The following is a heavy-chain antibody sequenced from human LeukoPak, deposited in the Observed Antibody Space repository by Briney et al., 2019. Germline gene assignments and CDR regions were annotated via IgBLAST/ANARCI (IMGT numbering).Heavy chain of an antibody. J-gene: IGHJ5*02. CDR2: IKEDGSER. D-gene: IGHD3-22*01. CDR3: ARDTSHDSSGYYFS. CDR1: AFIFSGHW. V-gene: IGHV3-7*03. Sequence: GGSLRLSCEGSAFIFSGHWMNWVRQTPGKGLEWVASIKEDGSERQYVDSVKGRFSISRDNTKGSLFLQLNSLRAEDTAVYYCARDTSHDSSGYYFSWGQGTLVTVSS.